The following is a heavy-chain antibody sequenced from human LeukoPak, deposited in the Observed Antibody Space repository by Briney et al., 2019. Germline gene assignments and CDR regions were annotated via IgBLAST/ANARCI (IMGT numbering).Heavy chain of an antibody. CDR1: GYSFPSYW. Sequence: GESLKISCKGSGYSFPSYWIGWVRQMPGKGLEWMGIIYPRDSDTRYSPSFQGQVTISADRSINTAYLQWSSLKASDTAIYYCARPGSSGWYNYYYGMDVWGQGTTVTVSS. D-gene: IGHD6-19*01. CDR3: ARPGSSGWYNYYYGMDV. CDR2: IYPRDSDT. V-gene: IGHV5-51*01. J-gene: IGHJ6*02.